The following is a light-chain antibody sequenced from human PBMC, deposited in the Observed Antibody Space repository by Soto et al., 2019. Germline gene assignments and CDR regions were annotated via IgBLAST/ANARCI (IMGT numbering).Light chain of an antibody. J-gene: IGLJ2*01. V-gene: IGLV2-14*01. CDR1: RSDVGAYNY. CDR2: EVS. CDR3: SSYTTSSTPVV. Sequence: QSALTQPASVSGSPGQSITISCTGTRSDVGAYNYVSWYQQHPGKAPKLMIYEVSNRPSGVSNRFSGSKSGNTASLTISGLQAEDEADYYCSSYTTSSTPVVFGGGTNFTVL.